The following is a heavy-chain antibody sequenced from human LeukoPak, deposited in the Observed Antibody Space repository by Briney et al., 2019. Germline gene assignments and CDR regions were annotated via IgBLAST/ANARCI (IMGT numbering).Heavy chain of an antibody. CDR1: GYTFTSYD. D-gene: IGHD2-2*01. Sequence: ASVKVSCKASGYTFTSYDINWVRQATGQGLEWMGWMNPNSGNTGYAQKFQGRVTITRNTSISTAYMELSSLRSEDTAVYYCAASTSYGTFDYWGQGTLVTVSS. CDR2: MNPNSGNT. J-gene: IGHJ4*02. V-gene: IGHV1-8*03. CDR3: AASTSYGTFDY.